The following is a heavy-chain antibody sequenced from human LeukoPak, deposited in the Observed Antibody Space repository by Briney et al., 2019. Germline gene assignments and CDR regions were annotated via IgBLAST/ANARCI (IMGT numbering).Heavy chain of an antibody. J-gene: IGHJ4*02. Sequence: PNSGGTNYAQKFQGRVTMNRDTSISTAYMELSRLRSDDTAVYYCASLRYYYDSSGYYYFDYWGQGTLVTVSS. CDR2: PNSGGT. V-gene: IGHV1-2*02. CDR3: ASLRYYYDSSGYYYFDY. D-gene: IGHD3-22*01.